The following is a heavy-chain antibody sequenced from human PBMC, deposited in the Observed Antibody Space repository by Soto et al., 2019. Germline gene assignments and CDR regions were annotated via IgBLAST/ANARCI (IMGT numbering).Heavy chain of an antibody. J-gene: IGHJ6*02. CDR1: GFTFSSYG. V-gene: IGHV3-30*18. D-gene: IGHD6-13*01. Sequence: GGSLRLSCAASGFTFSSYGMHWVRQAPGKGLEWVAVISYDGSNKYYADSVKGRFTISRDNSKNTLYLQMNSLRAEDTAVYYCAKEYSSSWSYYYYGMDVWGQGTTVT. CDR3: AKEYSSSWSYYYYGMDV. CDR2: ISYDGSNK.